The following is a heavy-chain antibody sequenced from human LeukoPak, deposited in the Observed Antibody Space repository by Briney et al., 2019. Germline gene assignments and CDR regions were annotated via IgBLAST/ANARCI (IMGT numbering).Heavy chain of an antibody. CDR1: GGSITNNNYY. CDR3: ARVIHFYDSTGYYYVEYFDY. J-gene: IGHJ4*02. CDR2: IYYSGST. D-gene: IGHD3-22*01. V-gene: IGHV4-61*05. Sequence: SETLSLTCTVSGGSITNNNYYWDWIRQPPGKGLEWIGYIYYSGSTNYNPSLKSRVTLSLDTSKNQFSLKLSSVTAADTAVYYCARVIHFYDSTGYYYVEYFDYWGQGTLVTVSS.